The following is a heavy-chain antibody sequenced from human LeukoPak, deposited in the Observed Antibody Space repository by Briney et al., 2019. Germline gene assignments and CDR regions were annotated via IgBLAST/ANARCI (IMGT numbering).Heavy chain of an antibody. CDR1: GGTFSSYA. D-gene: IGHD2-2*03. CDR3: AREGDPGYCSSISCYGGYRNWFDP. Sequence: SVKVSCKASGGTFSSYAISWVRQAPGQGLEWMGGIIPIFGTANYAQKFQGRVTITADKSTSTAYMELSSLRSEDTAVYYCAREGDPGYCSSISCYGGYRNWFDPWGQGTLVTVSS. CDR2: IIPIFGTA. J-gene: IGHJ5*02. V-gene: IGHV1-69*06.